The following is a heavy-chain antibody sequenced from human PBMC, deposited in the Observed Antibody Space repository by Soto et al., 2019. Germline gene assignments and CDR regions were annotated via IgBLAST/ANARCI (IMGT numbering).Heavy chain of an antibody. V-gene: IGHV3-23*01. CDR3: SIDPNCDYLGAFEF. J-gene: IGHJ3*01. Sequence: EVQLLEPGGGLVQPGGSLRLSCAASGFTFSSFFMSWVRQAPGKGLDWVSGIGANGGGTYYADSVKGRFIISRDNSNNTLYLQMNSLRADDTPVYYCSIDPNCDYLGAFEFWGQQTMVTVSS. CDR2: IGANGGGT. CDR1: GFTFSSFF. D-gene: IGHD4-17*01.